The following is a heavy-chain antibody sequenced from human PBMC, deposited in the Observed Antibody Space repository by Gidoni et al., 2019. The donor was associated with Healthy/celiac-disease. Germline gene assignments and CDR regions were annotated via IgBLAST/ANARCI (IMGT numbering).Heavy chain of an antibody. CDR2: IIPILGIA. J-gene: IGHJ5*02. CDR3: ARDHSVPSNYDFWSGYPSWFDP. CDR1: GGTFSSYA. V-gene: IGHV1-69*04. D-gene: IGHD3-3*01. Sequence: QVQLVQSGAEVKKPGSSVKVSCKASGGTFSSYAISWVRQAPGHGLEWMGRIIPILGIANYAQKFQGRVTITADKSTSTAYMELSSLRSEDTAVYYCARDHSVPSNYDFWSGYPSWFDPWGQGTLVTVSS.